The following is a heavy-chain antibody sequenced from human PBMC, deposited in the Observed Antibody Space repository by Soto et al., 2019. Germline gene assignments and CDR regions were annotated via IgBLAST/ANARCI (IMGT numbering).Heavy chain of an antibody. D-gene: IGHD3-10*01. J-gene: IGHJ6*03. CDR1: GYTFTSYG. CDR2: ISAYNGNT. Sequence: GASVKVSCKASGYTFTSYGISWVRQAPGQGLEWMGWISAYNGNTNYAQKLQGRVTMTTDTSTSTAYMELRSLRSDDTAVYYCARVRGVPNYYYYYYMDVWGKGTTVTVSS. V-gene: IGHV1-18*01. CDR3: ARVRGVPNYYYYYYMDV.